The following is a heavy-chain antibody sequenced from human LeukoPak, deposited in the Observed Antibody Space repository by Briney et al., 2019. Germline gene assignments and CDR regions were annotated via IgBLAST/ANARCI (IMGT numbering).Heavy chain of an antibody. CDR2: INHSGYT. Sequence: SETLSLTCAVSGVSFNDYYWSWVHQTPGKGLEWIGEINHSGYTNDSPSLKSRVTISIDTSRKQFSLNLRSVTVADTGIYYCTRMTTGHDYWGQGTLVTLSS. CDR1: GVSFNDYY. D-gene: IGHD4-17*01. CDR3: TRMTTGHDY. V-gene: IGHV4-34*01. J-gene: IGHJ4*02.